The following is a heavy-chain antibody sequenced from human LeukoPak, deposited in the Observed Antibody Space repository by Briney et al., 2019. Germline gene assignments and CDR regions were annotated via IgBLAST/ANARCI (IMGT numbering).Heavy chain of an antibody. CDR3: ALNYYGDWFDP. Sequence: GESLKISCKASGYRFTTYWIGWVRQMPGKGLEWMGINYPGDSETKYSPFFQGQVTISADKSISTAYLQWSSLKASDTAMYYCALNYYGDWFDPWGQGTLVTVSS. D-gene: IGHD3-10*01. J-gene: IGHJ5*02. V-gene: IGHV5-51*01. CDR1: GYRFTTYW. CDR2: NYPGDSET.